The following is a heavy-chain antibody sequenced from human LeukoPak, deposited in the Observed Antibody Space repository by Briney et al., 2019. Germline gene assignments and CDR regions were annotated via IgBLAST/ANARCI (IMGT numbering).Heavy chain of an antibody. D-gene: IGHD3-9*01. CDR1: GGSISGYY. V-gene: IGHV4-59*08. CDR2: IYDEGNT. CDR3: ARHVLRYFDWLLVRQEFDY. J-gene: IGHJ4*02. Sequence: SETLSLTCTVSGGSISGYYWSWVRQSSGKGLEWIANIYDEGNTKKNPSLKSRVTISRDTSKNQFSLKLSSVTAADTAVYYCARHVLRYFDWLLVRQEFDYWGQGTLVTVSS.